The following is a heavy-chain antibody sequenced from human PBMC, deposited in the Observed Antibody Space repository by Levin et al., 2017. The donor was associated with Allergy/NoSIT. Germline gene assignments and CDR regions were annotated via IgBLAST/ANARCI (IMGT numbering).Heavy chain of an antibody. J-gene: IGHJ4*02. D-gene: IGHD5-18*01. CDR3: ARYTALDHRLEY. CDR1: GGSISSGGYY. V-gene: IGHV4-31*03. Sequence: PSETLSLTCTVSGGSISSGGYYWSWIRQHPGTGLEWIGYIYYSGSTHYNPSLKSRVTISVDTSKNQFSLKLSSVTAADTAVYYCARYTALDHRLEYWGQGTLVTVSS. CDR2: IYYSGST.